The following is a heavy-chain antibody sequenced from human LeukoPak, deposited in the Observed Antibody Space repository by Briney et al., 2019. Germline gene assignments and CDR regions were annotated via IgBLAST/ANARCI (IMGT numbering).Heavy chain of an antibody. CDR1: GGSISSYY. V-gene: IGHV4-59*01. J-gene: IGHJ4*02. Sequence: NPSETLSLTCTVSGGSISSYYWSWIRQPPGKGLEWIGYIYYSGSTNYNPSLKSRVTISVDTSKNQFSLKLSSVTAADTAVYYCARWDRIQLWFDYWGQGTLVTVSS. CDR2: IYYSGST. D-gene: IGHD5-18*01. CDR3: ARWDRIQLWFDY.